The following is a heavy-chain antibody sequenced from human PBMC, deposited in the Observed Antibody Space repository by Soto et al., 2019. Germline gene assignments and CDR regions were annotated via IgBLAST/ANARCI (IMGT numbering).Heavy chain of an antibody. CDR1: GFTLSGFD. V-gene: IGHV3-73*01. D-gene: IGHD2-15*01. J-gene: IGHJ4*02. Sequence: EVQLVESGGGLVQPGGSLKLSCAASGFTLSGFDVHWVRQAAGEGLEWVARIKTKVESYATEYAASVKGRFSISRDDSKNTAYLEMNSLKTEDTAVYYCTRRHCSGGGCYSDFDFWGQGSLVTSPQ. CDR3: TRRHCSGGGCYSDFDF. CDR2: IKTKVESYAT.